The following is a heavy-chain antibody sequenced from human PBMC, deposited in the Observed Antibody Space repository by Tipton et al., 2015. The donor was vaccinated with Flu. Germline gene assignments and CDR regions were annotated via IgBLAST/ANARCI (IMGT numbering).Heavy chain of an antibody. Sequence: LRLSCTVSGGSISSFYWNWIRQPPGGGLEWIGNIFNSGSTNYNPSLQGRVTISVDTSKNQFSLELSSVTAADTAVYYCARRGNWYGDWFDPWGQGTLVTVSS. CDR1: GGSISSFY. CDR3: ARRGNWYGDWFDP. D-gene: IGHD1-14*01. J-gene: IGHJ5*02. CDR2: IFNSGST. V-gene: IGHV4-59*01.